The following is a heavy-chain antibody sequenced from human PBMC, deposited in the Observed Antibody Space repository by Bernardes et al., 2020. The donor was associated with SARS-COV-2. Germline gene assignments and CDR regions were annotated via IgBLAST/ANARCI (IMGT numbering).Heavy chain of an antibody. Sequence: GGSLRLSCAASGFTFSSYAMHWVRQAPGKGLEYVSAISSNGGSTYYANSVKGRFTISRDNSKNTLYLQMGSLRAEDMAVYYCARAGSYYGGYLYYFDYWGQGTLVTVSS. CDR3: ARAGSYYGGYLYYFDY. D-gene: IGHD1-26*01. J-gene: IGHJ4*02. CDR2: ISSNGGST. V-gene: IGHV3-64*01. CDR1: GFTFSSYA.